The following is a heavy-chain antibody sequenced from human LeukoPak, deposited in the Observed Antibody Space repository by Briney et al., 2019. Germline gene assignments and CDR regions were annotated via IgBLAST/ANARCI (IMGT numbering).Heavy chain of an antibody. D-gene: IGHD6-13*01. Sequence: ASVKVSCKASGGTFSSYAISWVRQAPGQGLEWMGRINPNSGGTNYAQKFQGRVTMTRDTSISTAYMELSRLRSDDTAVYYCARGKQQLNYWGQGTLVTVSS. CDR1: GGTFSSYA. J-gene: IGHJ4*02. CDR2: INPNSGGT. V-gene: IGHV1-2*06. CDR3: ARGKQQLNY.